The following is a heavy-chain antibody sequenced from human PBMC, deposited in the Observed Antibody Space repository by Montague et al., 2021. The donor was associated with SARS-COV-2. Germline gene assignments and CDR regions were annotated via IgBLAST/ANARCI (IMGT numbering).Heavy chain of an antibody. CDR1: GGSITRNYY. CDR3: ARPLVRGVPKAFDI. Sequence: SETLSLTCTVSGGSITRNYYWGWIRQPPGKGPEWVGNIYYSGTTFIHPXXSSRVTISVDASKNQFSLNLTSVTAADTAVYYCARPLVRGVPKAFDIWGQGALVIVSS. CDR2: IYYSGTT. D-gene: IGHD3-10*01. J-gene: IGHJ3*02. V-gene: IGHV4-39*01.